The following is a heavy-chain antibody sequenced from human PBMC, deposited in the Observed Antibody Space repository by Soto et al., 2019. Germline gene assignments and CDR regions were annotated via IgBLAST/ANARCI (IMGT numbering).Heavy chain of an antibody. CDR3: ATSLYSSSWYFGTYYYTMDV. V-gene: IGHV1-24*01. J-gene: IGHJ6*02. CDR2: FDSEDGET. D-gene: IGHD6-13*01. CDR1: GYTLTKLS. Sequence: QVQLVQSGAEVKKPGASVKVSCKLSGYTLTKLSMHWVRQAPGKGLEWMGGFDSEDGETIYAQKFQDRVTMTEDTXXDTADMELSSLRSEDTAVYYCATSLYSSSWYFGTYYYTMDVWGQGTTVTVSS.